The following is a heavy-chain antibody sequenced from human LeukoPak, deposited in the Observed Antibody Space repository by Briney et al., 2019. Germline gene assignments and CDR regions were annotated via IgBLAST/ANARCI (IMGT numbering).Heavy chain of an antibody. J-gene: IGHJ3*02. V-gene: IGHV4-38-2*02. CDR2: IYHSGST. CDR1: GYSISSGYY. CDR3: ARGPDFWSGNDAFDI. D-gene: IGHD3-3*01. Sequence: PSETLSLTCTVSGYSISSGYYWGWIRQPPGKGLEWIGSIYHSGSTYYNPSLKSRVTISVDTSKNQFSLKLSSVTAADTAVYYCARGPDFWSGNDAFDIWGQGTMVTVSS.